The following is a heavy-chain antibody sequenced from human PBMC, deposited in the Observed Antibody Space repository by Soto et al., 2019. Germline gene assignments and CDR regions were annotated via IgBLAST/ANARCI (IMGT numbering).Heavy chain of an antibody. CDR2: IGASGGST. CDR3: AKHFDSGCPDY. V-gene: IGHV3-23*01. CDR1: GCTFSSYA. D-gene: IGHD6-19*01. Sequence: GGSLRLSCAVSGCTFSSYALSWVRQAPGKGLEWVSIIGASGGSTFYADSVKGRCTISRDNSKNTLYLQMNNLRAEDTAVYYCAKHFDSGCPDYWVQGT. J-gene: IGHJ4*02.